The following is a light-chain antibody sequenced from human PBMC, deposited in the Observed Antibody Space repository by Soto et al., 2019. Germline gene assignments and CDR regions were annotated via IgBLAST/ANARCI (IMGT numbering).Light chain of an antibody. V-gene: IGKV1-39*01. Sequence: DVQMTQSPPSLSASVGDRVTITCRASQTIDRSLNWYQQKPGKAPKLLIYDASNLQSGVPSRFSGSGSGPDFTLTISSLQPDDFATYYCHQSQSLPFTFGPGTKVDI. CDR1: QTIDRS. CDR3: HQSQSLPFT. CDR2: DAS. J-gene: IGKJ3*01.